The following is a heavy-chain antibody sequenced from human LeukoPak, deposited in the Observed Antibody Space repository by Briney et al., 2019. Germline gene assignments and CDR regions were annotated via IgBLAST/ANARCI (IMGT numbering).Heavy chain of an antibody. CDR2: IWYDGSNK. CDR3: ARGHCSGGSCSSVPWS. D-gene: IGHD2-15*01. Sequence: PGGSLRLSCAASGFTFSSYGMHWVRQAPGKGLEWVAVIWYDGSNKYYADSVKGRFTISRDNSKNSLYLQMNSLRAEDTAVYYCARGHCSGGSCSSVPWSWGHGTLVTVSS. J-gene: IGHJ5*01. CDR1: GFTFSSYG. V-gene: IGHV3-33*01.